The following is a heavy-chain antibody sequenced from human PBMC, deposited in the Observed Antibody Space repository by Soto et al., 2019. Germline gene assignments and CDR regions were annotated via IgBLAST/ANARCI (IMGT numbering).Heavy chain of an antibody. V-gene: IGHV1-18*04. D-gene: IGHD3-9*01. Sequence: ASVKVSCKASGYTFTSYGLSWVRQAPGQGLELMGWISAYNAHTNYAQKLQGRVTMTTDTSTSAAYMELRSLRSDDTAVYYCARSPPYSDILTGYYEGYFDYWG. CDR1: GYTFTSYG. CDR3: ARSPPYSDILTGYYEGYFDY. CDR2: ISAYNAHT. J-gene: IGHJ4*03.